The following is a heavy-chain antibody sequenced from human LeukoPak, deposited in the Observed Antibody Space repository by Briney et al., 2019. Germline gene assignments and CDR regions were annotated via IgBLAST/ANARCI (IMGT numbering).Heavy chain of an antibody. D-gene: IGHD3-3*01. CDR2: FDPEDGET. V-gene: IGHV1-24*01. CDR1: GYTLTELS. CDR3: ATPPRGDFWSGRHFDY. Sequence: GASVKVSCKVSGYTLTELSMHWVRQAPGKGLEWMGGFDPEDGETIYAQKFQGRVTMTEDTSTDTAYMELSSLRSEDTAVYYCATPPRGDFWSGRHFDYWGQGTLVTVSS. J-gene: IGHJ4*02.